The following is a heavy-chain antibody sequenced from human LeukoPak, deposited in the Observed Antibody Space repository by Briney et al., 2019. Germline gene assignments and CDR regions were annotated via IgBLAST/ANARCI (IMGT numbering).Heavy chain of an antibody. V-gene: IGHV3-23*01. Sequence: GGTLRLSCAASGFTFSIYGMSWVRQAPGRGLEWVSAMSGSGGSTYYADSVKGRFTISRDNSKNTLYLQMNSLRAEDTAVHYCARETPDSSGWDWGQGTLVTVSS. CDR1: GFTFSIYG. CDR3: ARETPDSSGWD. CDR2: MSGSGGST. J-gene: IGHJ4*02. D-gene: IGHD6-19*01.